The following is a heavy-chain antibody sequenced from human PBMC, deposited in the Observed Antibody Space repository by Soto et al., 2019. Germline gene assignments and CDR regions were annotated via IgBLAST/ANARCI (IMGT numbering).Heavy chain of an antibody. D-gene: IGHD2-8*01. CDR1: GGSIRSYY. Sequence: PSETLSLTCNVSGGSIRSYYWNWIRQPPGKTLEWIGDVYYSGSANYNPSLKSRVTISVDMSRNQFSLKLNSVTAADTAVYYCVKDGVLPVYAITFEFDFWGQGALVTVSS. J-gene: IGHJ4*02. CDR3: VKDGVLPVYAITFEFDF. CDR2: VYYSGSA. V-gene: IGHV4-59*01.